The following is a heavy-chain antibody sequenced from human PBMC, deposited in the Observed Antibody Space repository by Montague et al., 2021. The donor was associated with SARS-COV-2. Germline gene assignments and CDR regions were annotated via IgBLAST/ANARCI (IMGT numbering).Heavy chain of an antibody. CDR3: ARRHIVASNRAFDY. CDR2: IYHSGTT. Sequence: SETLSLTCTVSGDSITNNYYWGWIRQPPGKGLEWIGTIYHSGTTYYNPSLKSRVTISVDTSINQFSLKLTSVTAADTAVYYCARRHIVASNRAFDYWGQGTLVTVSS. J-gene: IGHJ4*02. D-gene: IGHD2-21*01. V-gene: IGHV4-38-2*02. CDR1: GDSITNNYY.